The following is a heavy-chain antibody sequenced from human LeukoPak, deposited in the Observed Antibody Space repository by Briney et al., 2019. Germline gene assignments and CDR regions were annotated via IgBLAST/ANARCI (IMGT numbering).Heavy chain of an antibody. J-gene: IGHJ6*03. CDR1: GFTFSSYS. V-gene: IGHV3-21*01. D-gene: IGHD6-19*01. CDR2: ISSSSSYI. CDR3: ASAPLSSGWFEYYYYYYMDV. Sequence: GGSLRLSCAASGFTFSSYSMNWVRQAPGKGLEWVSSISSSSSYIYYADSVKGRFTISRDNAKNSLYLQMNSLRAEDTAVYYCASAPLSSGWFEYYYYYYMDVWGKGTTVTVSS.